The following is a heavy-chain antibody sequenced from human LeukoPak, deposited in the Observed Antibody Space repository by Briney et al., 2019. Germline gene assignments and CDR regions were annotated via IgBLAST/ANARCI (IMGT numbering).Heavy chain of an antibody. CDR3: ARAGTYYYDSSGYYYFDY. CDR1: GGTFSSYA. V-gene: IGHV1-69*05. D-gene: IGHD3-22*01. Sequence: ASVKVPCKASGGTFSSYAISWVRQAPGQGLEWMGGIIPIFGTANYAQKFQGRVTITTDESTSTAYMELSSLRSEDTAVYYCARAGTYYYDSSGYYYFDYWGQGTLVTVSS. CDR2: IIPIFGTA. J-gene: IGHJ4*02.